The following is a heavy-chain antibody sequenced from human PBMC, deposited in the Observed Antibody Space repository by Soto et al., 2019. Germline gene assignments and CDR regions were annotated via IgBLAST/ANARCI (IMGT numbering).Heavy chain of an antibody. V-gene: IGHV4-59*08. CDR1: GGSISSYY. J-gene: IGHJ4*02. CDR2: IYYSGST. Sequence: TSETLSLTCTVSGGSISSYYWSWIRQPPGKGLEWIRYIYYSGSTNYNPSLKSRVTISVDTSKNQFSLKLSSVTAADTAVYYCARHLRQSKRAAAGYFGYWGQGTLVTVSS. CDR3: ARHLRQSKRAAAGYFGY. D-gene: IGHD6-13*01.